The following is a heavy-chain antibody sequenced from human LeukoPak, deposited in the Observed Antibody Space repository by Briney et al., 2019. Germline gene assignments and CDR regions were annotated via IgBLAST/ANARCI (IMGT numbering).Heavy chain of an antibody. J-gene: IGHJ4*02. CDR1: GCTFSSYA. CDR3: AIRLAYCGGDCYSLSY. D-gene: IGHD2-21*02. V-gene: IGHV1-69*05. Sequence: ASVKVSCKASGCTFSSYAISWVRQAQAQGLEWMGGIIPIFGTANYAQKFQGRVRITTDESTSTAYTELSRLRSEDTAVYYCAIRLAYCGGDCYSLSYWGQGTLVTVSS. CDR2: IIPIFGTA.